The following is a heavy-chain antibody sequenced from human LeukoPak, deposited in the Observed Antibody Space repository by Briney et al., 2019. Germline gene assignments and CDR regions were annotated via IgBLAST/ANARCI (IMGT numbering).Heavy chain of an antibody. CDR2: INPNSGGT. CDR3: ARGEIAVAGTEVDY. J-gene: IGHJ4*02. Sequence: GASVKVSCKASGCTFTDYYMHWVRQAPGQGLEWMGWINPNSGGTNYAQKFQGRVTMTRDTSISTAYMELSRLRSDDTAVYYCARGEIAVAGTEVDYWGQGTLVTVSS. D-gene: IGHD6-19*01. V-gene: IGHV1-2*02. CDR1: GCTFTDYY.